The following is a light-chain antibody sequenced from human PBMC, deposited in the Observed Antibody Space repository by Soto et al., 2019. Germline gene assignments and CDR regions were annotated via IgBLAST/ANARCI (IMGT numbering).Light chain of an antibody. CDR1: QSVSSN. J-gene: IGKJ1*01. CDR3: QQYNNWPPWT. Sequence: EIVMTQSPATLSVSPGERATLSCRASQSVSSNLAWYQQKPGQAPRLLIYGASTRATSFPARFSGSGSGTDFTLTISSLQSEDFAVYFCQQYNNWPPWTFGQGTKVDIK. V-gene: IGKV3-15*01. CDR2: GAS.